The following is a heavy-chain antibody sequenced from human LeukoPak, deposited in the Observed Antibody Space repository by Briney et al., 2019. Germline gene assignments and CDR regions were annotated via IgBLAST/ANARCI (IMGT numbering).Heavy chain of an antibody. CDR3: ATYSSSWYPTYNWFDP. CDR1: GFTFSSYG. V-gene: IGHV3-30*03. Sequence: GGSLRLSCAASGFTFSSYGMHWVRQAPGKGLEWVAVISYDGSNKYYADSVKGRFTISRDNSKNTLYLQMNSLRAEDTAVYYCATYSSSWYPTYNWFDPWGQGTLVTVSS. J-gene: IGHJ5*02. CDR2: ISYDGSNK. D-gene: IGHD6-13*01.